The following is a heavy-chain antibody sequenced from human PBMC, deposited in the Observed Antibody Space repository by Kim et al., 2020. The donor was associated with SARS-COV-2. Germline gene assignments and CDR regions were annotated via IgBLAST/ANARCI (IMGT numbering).Heavy chain of an antibody. CDR1: GFTFRSYA. CDR2: ITDNGVTT. Sequence: GGSLRLSCAGSGFTFRSYAMQWVRQAPGKGLEYVSAITDNGVTTFYADSVKGRFTISRDNSKNMEYLQMGSLRPEDTAVYYCASVFPRSGSYDFWGQG. D-gene: IGHD1-26*01. CDR3: ASVFPRSGSYDF. J-gene: IGHJ4*02. V-gene: IGHV3-64*02.